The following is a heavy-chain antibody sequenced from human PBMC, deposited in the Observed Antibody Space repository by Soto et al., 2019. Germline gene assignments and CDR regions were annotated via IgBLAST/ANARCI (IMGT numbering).Heavy chain of an antibody. Sequence: QVQLQESGPGLVKPSETLSLTCTVSGGSISSSDYYWGWIRQPPGKGLEWMGSINYRGFTYYNPSLKSRLTISVDTSKNQFSLKLTSVTAADTAVYYCARPREGFGELSHDACDIWGQGTMVTVSS. CDR1: GGSISSSDYY. J-gene: IGHJ3*02. CDR3: ARPREGFGELSHDACDI. CDR2: INYRGFT. D-gene: IGHD3-10*01. V-gene: IGHV4-39*01.